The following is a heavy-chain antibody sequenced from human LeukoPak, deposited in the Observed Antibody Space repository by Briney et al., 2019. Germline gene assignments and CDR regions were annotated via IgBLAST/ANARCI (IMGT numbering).Heavy chain of an antibody. D-gene: IGHD2/OR15-2a*01. CDR3: SNREYKAA. CDR2: ISASGSNT. J-gene: IGHJ5*02. V-gene: IGHV3-23*01. CDR1: GFPFSTYA. Sequence: TGGFLRLSCAASGFPFSTYAMTWVRQAPGKGLERVSAISASGSNTYYADSVKGRFTISRDNSKNTLYLQMNSLRADDTALYFCSNREYKAAWGQGIRVTVSS.